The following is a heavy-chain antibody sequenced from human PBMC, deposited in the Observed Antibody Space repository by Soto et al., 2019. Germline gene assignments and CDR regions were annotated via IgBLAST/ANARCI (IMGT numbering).Heavy chain of an antibody. CDR1: GGSMSSSDYS. CDR3: ASEYCSGSRCRLDS. D-gene: IGHD2-2*01. CDR2: IYPSGST. Sequence: QVQLQASGSGLVKPSHTLSLTCTVSGGSMSSSDYSWSWILQPPGKGLEWIGYIYPSGSTYCDPSLERLGTQSVDTAKIQFDLRLSSVTAADTAIYYCASEYCSGSRCRLDSWGQGTLITVSS. J-gene: IGHJ4*02. V-gene: IGHV4-30-2*01.